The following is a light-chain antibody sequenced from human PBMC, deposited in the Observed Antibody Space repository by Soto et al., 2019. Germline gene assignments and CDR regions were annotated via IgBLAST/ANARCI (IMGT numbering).Light chain of an antibody. CDR1: QGINND. V-gene: IGKV1-6*01. J-gene: IGKJ2*01. CDR3: LQDYKYPYT. Sequence: AIQMTQSPSSLSASVGDRVAITCRASQGINNDVAWYQQKPGKAPKLLIYAASSLQSGVPSRFSGSGPDTDFTLTISSLQPEDFATYYCLQDYKYPYTFGQGTKLEIK. CDR2: AAS.